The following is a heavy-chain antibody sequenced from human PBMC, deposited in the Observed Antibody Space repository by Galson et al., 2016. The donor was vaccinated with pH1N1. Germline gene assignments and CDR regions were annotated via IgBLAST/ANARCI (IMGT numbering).Heavy chain of an antibody. CDR2: IVGMFGIT. CDR3: ARGRGYHYGYVGN. V-gene: IGHV1-69*13. D-gene: IGHD5-12*01. J-gene: IGHJ4*02. Sequence: SVKVSCKASGGTFSSYAVSWVRQAPGQGLEWMGGIVGMFGITNYAQKFQGRVTITAEEITNTAYMELRSLTSDDTGVYYCARGRGYHYGYVGNWGQGTLVTVSS. CDR1: GGTFSSYA.